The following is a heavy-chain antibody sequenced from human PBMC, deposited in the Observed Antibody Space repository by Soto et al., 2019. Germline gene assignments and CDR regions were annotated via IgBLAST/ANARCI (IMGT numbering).Heavy chain of an antibody. CDR1: GFTFSSYG. CDR3: AKNRLRYFDWSELYYYYMDV. Sequence: PGGSLRLSCAASGFTFSSYGMHWVRQAPGKGLEWVAVISYDGSNKYYADSVKGRFTISRDNSKNTLYLQMNSLRAEDTAVYYCAKNRLRYFDWSELYYYYMDVWGKGNTVTVSS. D-gene: IGHD3-9*01. V-gene: IGHV3-30*18. CDR2: ISYDGSNK. J-gene: IGHJ6*03.